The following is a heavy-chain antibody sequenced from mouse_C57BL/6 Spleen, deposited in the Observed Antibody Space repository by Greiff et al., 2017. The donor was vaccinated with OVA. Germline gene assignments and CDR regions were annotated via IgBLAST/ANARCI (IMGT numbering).Heavy chain of an antibody. J-gene: IGHJ2*01. CDR3: ARGTTVVALDY. Sequence: VQLQQPGAELVKPGASVKLSCKASGYTFTSYWMHWVKQRPGQGLEWIGMIHPNSGSTNYNEKFKSKATLTVAKSSSTAYMQLSSLTSEDSAVYYCARGTTVVALDYWGKGTTLTVSS. CDR1: GYTFTSYW. CDR2: IHPNSGST. V-gene: IGHV1-64*01. D-gene: IGHD1-1*01.